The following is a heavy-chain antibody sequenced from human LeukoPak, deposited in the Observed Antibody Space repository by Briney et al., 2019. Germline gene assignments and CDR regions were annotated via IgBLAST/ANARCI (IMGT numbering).Heavy chain of an antibody. V-gene: IGHV3-21*01. CDR3: VRSPGDGVDFDF. D-gene: IGHD7-27*01. J-gene: IGHJ4*02. CDR2: ISSSSSYV. Sequence: GGSLRLSCAASGFTFSSYSMNWVRQAPGKGLEWVSSISSSSSYVYYADSVKGRFTISRDNAKNSLYLQMNSLRAEDTAVYYCVRSPGDGVDFDFWGQGTLVTVSS. CDR1: GFTFSSYS.